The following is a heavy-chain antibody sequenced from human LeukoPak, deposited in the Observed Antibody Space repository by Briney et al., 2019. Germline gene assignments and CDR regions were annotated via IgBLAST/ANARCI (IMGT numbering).Heavy chain of an antibody. CDR1: GGSISSYY. V-gene: IGHV4-59*08. Sequence: PSETLSLTCTVSGGSISSYYWSWIRQPPGKGLEWIGYIYYSGSTNYNPSLKSRVTISIDTSKNQFSLKLSSVTAADTAVYYCARVVRYDWSMDVRGQGTTVTVSS. CDR2: IYYSGST. D-gene: IGHD1-1*01. CDR3: ARVVRYDWSMDV. J-gene: IGHJ6*02.